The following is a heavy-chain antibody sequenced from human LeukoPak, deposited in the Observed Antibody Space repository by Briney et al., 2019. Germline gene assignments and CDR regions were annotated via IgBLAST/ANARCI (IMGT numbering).Heavy chain of an antibody. D-gene: IGHD3-16*01. V-gene: IGHV3-74*01. J-gene: IGHJ4*02. CDR1: GFTFSSYW. CDR2: NSPDGSSA. Sequence: GGSLRLSCAASGFTFSSYWMHWVRQAPGKGLVCVSRNSPDGSSAIYADSVKGRFTISRDNAKNTLYLQMNSLRAEDTAVYYCARVNVCPRCHFDYWGQGTLVTVSS. CDR3: ARVNVCPRCHFDY.